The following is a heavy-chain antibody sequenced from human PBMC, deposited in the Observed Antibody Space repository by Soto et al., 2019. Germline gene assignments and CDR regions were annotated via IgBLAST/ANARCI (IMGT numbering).Heavy chain of an antibody. V-gene: IGHV1-3*01. J-gene: IGHJ4*02. CDR1: GYRFTTYA. CDR2: INAGNGNT. CDR3: TSSAVRPSGGLTGPVDY. Sequence: QVQLVQSGAEGKKPGASVKVSCKASGYRFTTYAMHWVRQAPGQRLEWMGWINAGNGNTKYSQKLQGRGTITRDTSASTAYMELSSLRSEDTAVYSCTSSAVRPSGGLTGPVDYWGQGTLVTVSS. D-gene: IGHD1-1*01.